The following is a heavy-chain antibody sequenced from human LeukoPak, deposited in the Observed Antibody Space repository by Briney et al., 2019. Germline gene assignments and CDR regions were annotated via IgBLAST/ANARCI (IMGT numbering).Heavy chain of an antibody. CDR1: GYSFTSYW. J-gene: IGHJ4*02. D-gene: IGHD3-16*02. CDR3: ARRAGPGGVIFTTFDY. CDR2: IYPGDSDT. V-gene: IGHV5-51*01. Sequence: KDGESLKISCKGSGYSFTSYWIGWVRQMPGKGPEWMGIIYPGDSDTRYSPSFQGQVTISADKSISTAYLQWSSLKASDTAMYYCARRAGPGGVIFTTFDYWGQGTLVTVSS.